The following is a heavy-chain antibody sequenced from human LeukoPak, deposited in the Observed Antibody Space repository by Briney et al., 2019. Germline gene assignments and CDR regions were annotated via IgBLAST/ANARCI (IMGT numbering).Heavy chain of an antibody. V-gene: IGHV3-23*01. CDR1: GFTFNSYA. CDR3: AKDRRLGVGATRGATDY. CDR2: ISGSGGST. J-gene: IGHJ4*02. D-gene: IGHD1-26*01. Sequence: GGSLRLSCAASGFTFNSYAMTWVRQAPGKGLEWVSAISGSGGSTYYADSVKGRFTISRDNSKNTLYLQMNSLRAEDTAVYYCAKDRRLGVGATRGATDYWGQGTLVTVSS.